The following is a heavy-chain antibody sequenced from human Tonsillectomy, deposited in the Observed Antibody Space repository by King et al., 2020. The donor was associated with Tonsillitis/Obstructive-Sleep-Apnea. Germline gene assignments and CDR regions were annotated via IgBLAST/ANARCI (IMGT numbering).Heavy chain of an antibody. D-gene: IGHD3-9*01. CDR3: ARLDWLLGFDY. V-gene: IGHV3-7*03. CDR1: GFTFSSYW. Sequence: EVQLVESGGGLVQPGGSLRLSCAASGFTFSSYWMSWVRQAPGKGLEWVANIKDGGSGKYYGDSVKGRVTISRDNAKNSLYLQMNYLKAEDTAVYYCARLDWLLGFDYWGQGTLVTVSS. J-gene: IGHJ4*02. CDR2: IKDGGSGK.